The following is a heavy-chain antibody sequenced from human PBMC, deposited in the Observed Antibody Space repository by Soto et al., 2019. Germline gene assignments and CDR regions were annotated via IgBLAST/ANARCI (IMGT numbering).Heavy chain of an antibody. CDR1: GYSFTSYW. V-gene: IGHV5-51*01. D-gene: IGHD6-13*01. CDR2: IYPGDSDT. CDR3: AGIFPGMAAAFDT. J-gene: IGHJ4*02. Sequence: GESLKISCKGSGYSFTSYWIGWVRQMPGKGLEWMGIIYPGDSDTRYSPSFQGQVTISADKSISTAYLQWSSLKASDPAMYSGAGIFPGMAAAFDTGGMETLLPVSS.